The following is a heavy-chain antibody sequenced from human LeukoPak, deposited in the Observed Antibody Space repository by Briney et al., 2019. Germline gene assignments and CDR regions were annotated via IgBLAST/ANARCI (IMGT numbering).Heavy chain of an antibody. Sequence: GGSLRLSCAASGFTFSSYAMSWVRQAPGKGLEWVSVISGSGGNTYYADSVKGRFTISRDNSKNTLYLQVNSLRAEDTAVYYCAKAQYCLSTSCHDSFDYWGQGTLVTVSS. CDR1: GFTFSSYA. CDR2: ISGSGGNT. CDR3: AKAQYCLSTSCHDSFDY. D-gene: IGHD2-2*01. V-gene: IGHV3-23*01. J-gene: IGHJ4*02.